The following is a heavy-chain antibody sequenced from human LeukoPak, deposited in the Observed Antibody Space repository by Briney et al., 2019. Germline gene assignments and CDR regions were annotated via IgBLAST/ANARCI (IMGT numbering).Heavy chain of an antibody. J-gene: IGHJ6*02. V-gene: IGHV3-23*01. D-gene: IGHD3-10*01. Sequence: GGSLRLSCAASGFTFSSYAMNWVRQSPGKGLEWGSGISGKGVTRHYADSVKGRLTISRDNSKRTLYLQMSSLRAEDTAVYYCAKGESPQYMVRGVPYYYYVMDVWGQGTTVTVAS. CDR1: GFTFSSYA. CDR2: ISGKGVTR. CDR3: AKGESPQYMVRGVPYYYYVMDV.